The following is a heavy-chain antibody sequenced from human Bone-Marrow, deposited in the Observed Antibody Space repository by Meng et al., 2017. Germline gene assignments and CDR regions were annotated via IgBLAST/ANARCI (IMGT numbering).Heavy chain of an antibody. D-gene: IGHD1-26*01. J-gene: IGHJ4*02. V-gene: IGHV3-74*02. CDR3: AAAWELLPPGY. CDR2: TSRDGSDT. Sequence: IQLVESGGGVVQPGGSLRLSCATSGFTFTDYAMHWVRQAPGKGLVWVSRTSRDGSDTVYADSVKGRFTMSRDNAKNTLYLQMNSLRAEDTAVYYCAAAWELLPPGYWGQGTLVTVSS. CDR1: GFTFTDYA.